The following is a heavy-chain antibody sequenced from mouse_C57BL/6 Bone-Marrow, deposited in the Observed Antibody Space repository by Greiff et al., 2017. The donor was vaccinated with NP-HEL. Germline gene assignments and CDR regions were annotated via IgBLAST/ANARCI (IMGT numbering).Heavy chain of an antibody. V-gene: IGHV7-3*01. CDR2: IRNKANGYTT. CDR3: ARSPLLWLRRRYYFDY. CDR1: GFTFTDYY. D-gene: IGHD2-2*01. Sequence: EVKLVESGGGLVQPGGSLSLSCAASGFTFTDYYMSWVRQPPGKALEWLGFIRNKANGYTTEYSASVKGRFTISRDNSQSILYLQMNALRAEDSATYYCARSPLLWLRRRYYFDYWGQGTTLTVSS. J-gene: IGHJ2*01.